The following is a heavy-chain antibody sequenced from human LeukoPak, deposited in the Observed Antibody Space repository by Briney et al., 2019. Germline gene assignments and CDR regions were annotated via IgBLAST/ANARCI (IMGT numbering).Heavy chain of an antibody. CDR3: ARDGTGEELGDVALDI. CDR1: GGSISSSSYY. J-gene: IGHJ3*02. V-gene: IGHV4-39*02. CDR2: IYYSGST. D-gene: IGHD1-1*01. Sequence: SETLSLTCTVSGGSISSSSYYWGWIRQPPGKGLEWIGSIYYSGSTYYNPSLKSRVTISVDTSKNQFSLKLSSVTAADTAVYYCARDGTGEELGDVALDIWGQGTMVTVSS.